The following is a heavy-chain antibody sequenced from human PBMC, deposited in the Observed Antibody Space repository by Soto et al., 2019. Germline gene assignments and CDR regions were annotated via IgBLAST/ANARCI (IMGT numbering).Heavy chain of an antibody. J-gene: IGHJ2*01. CDR2: IWYDGSNK. CDR3: ARDIGTGYFDL. CDR1: GFTFSSYG. D-gene: IGHD1-1*01. Sequence: QVQLVEFGGGVVQPGRSLRLSCAASGFTFSSYGMHWVRQAPGKGLEWVAVIWYDGSNKYYADSVKGRFTISRDNSKNTLYLQMNSLRAEDTAVYYCARDIGTGYFDLWGRGTLVTVSS. V-gene: IGHV3-33*01.